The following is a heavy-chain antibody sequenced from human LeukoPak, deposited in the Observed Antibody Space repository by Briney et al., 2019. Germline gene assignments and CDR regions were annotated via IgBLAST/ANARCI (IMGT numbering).Heavy chain of an antibody. D-gene: IGHD3-10*01. J-gene: IGHJ5*02. Sequence: ASVKVSCKASGYTFTGYYMHWVRQAPGQGLEWMGWINPNSGGTNYAQKFQGRVTMTRDTSISTAYMELSRLRSDDTAVYYCAPGLLWFGELPFPPWGQGTLVTVSS. CDR3: APGLLWFGELPFPP. CDR1: GYTFTGYY. CDR2: INPNSGGT. V-gene: IGHV1-2*02.